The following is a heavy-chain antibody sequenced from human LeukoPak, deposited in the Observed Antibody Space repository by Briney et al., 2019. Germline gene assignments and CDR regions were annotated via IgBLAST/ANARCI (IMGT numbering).Heavy chain of an antibody. J-gene: IGHJ4*02. Sequence: ASVKVSCKASGYTFTSYGISWVRQAPGQGLEWMGWISAYNGNTNYAQKLQGRVTMTTDTSTSTAYMELRSLRSDDTAVYYCARCPNYDILTGYSDFFDYWGQGTLVTVSS. D-gene: IGHD3-9*01. CDR3: ARCPNYDILTGYSDFFDY. CDR2: ISAYNGNT. V-gene: IGHV1-18*01. CDR1: GYTFTSYG.